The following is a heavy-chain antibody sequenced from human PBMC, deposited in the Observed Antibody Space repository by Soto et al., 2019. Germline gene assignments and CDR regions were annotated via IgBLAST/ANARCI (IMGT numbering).Heavy chain of an antibody. CDR1: GGSISSYY. CDR2: IYYSGST. CDR3: ARDRGGGAFDI. J-gene: IGHJ3*02. V-gene: IGHV4-59*01. Sequence: QVQLQESGPGLVKPSETLSLTCTVSGGSISSYYWSWIRQPPGKGLEWIGYIYYSGSTNYNPSLKSRVTISVDTSKNQFSLKLSSVTAADTAVYYCARDRGGGAFDIWGQGTMVTVSS. D-gene: IGHD1-26*01.